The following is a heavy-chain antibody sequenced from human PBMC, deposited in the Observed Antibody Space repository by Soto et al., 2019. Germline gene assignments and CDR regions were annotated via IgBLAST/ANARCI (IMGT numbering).Heavy chain of an antibody. Sequence: SETLSLTCTVSGGSISFYDWAWIRQPPRKGLESIGYILKRGSTTNKPALHSRASISVDTSKNLFTLTRTSVTAADAAVYSCPGLFYDRPGREYYRHWGQGTLVTVSS. CDR3: PGLFYDRPGREYYRH. CDR2: ILKRGST. D-gene: IGHD3-22*01. J-gene: IGHJ1*01. CDR1: GGSISFYD. V-gene: IGHV4-59*01.